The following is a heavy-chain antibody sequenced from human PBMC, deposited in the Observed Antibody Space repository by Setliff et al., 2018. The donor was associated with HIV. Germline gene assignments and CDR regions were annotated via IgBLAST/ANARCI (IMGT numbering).Heavy chain of an antibody. CDR1: GFTFDDYT. V-gene: IGHV3-43*01. J-gene: IGHJ5*02. CDR3: AKDRRYYYGSGSYAAET. Sequence: GGSLRLSCAASGFTFDDYTMHWVRQAPGKGLEWVSLISWDGGSTYYPDSVKGRFTISRDNSKNTLFLQMNSLRAEDTAVYYCAKDRRYYYGSGSYAAETWGQGTLVTVSS. CDR2: ISWDGGST. D-gene: IGHD3-10*01.